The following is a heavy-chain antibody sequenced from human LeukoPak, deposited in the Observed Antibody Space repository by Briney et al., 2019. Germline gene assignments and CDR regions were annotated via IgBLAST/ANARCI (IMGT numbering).Heavy chain of an antibody. J-gene: IGHJ6*02. CDR2: INSDGSST. Sequence: AGGSLRLSCAASGFTFSSYWMHWVRQAPGKGLVWVSRINSDGSSTSYADSVKGRFTISRDNSKNTLYLQMNSLRAEDTAVYYCAKGGDYRPADYGMDVWGQGTTVTVSS. CDR1: GFTFSSYW. D-gene: IGHD4-11*01. V-gene: IGHV3-74*01. CDR3: AKGGDYRPADYGMDV.